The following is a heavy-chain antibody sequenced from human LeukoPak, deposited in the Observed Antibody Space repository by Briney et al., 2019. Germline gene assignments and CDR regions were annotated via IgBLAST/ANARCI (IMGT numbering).Heavy chain of an antibody. Sequence: GGSLRLSCAASGFTFSSYAMNWVRQAPGKGLEWVSAISGSGGSTYYADSVKGRFTISRDNSKNTLYLQMNSLRAEDTAVYYCAKGGYSYGYLYWFDYWGQGTLVTVSS. V-gene: IGHV3-23*01. CDR3: AKGGYSYGYLYWFDY. CDR1: GFTFSSYA. D-gene: IGHD5-18*01. CDR2: ISGSGGST. J-gene: IGHJ4*02.